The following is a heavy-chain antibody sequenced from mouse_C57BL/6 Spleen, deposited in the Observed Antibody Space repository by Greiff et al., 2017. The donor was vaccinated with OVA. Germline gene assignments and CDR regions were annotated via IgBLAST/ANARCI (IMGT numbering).Heavy chain of an antibody. D-gene: IGHD2-4*01. J-gene: IGHJ3*01. Sequence: EVQLQQSGGDLVKPGGSLKLSCAASGFTFSSYGMSWVRQTPDKRLEWVATISSGGSYTYYPDSVKGRFTISRDNAKNTLYLQMSSLKSEDTAMYYCASDYDWFAYWGQGTLVTVSA. CDR3: ASDYDWFAY. V-gene: IGHV5-6*01. CDR1: GFTFSSYG. CDR2: ISSGGSYT.